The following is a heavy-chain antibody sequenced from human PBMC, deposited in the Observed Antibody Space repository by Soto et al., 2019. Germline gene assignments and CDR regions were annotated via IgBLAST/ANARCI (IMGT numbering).Heavy chain of an antibody. CDR2: IRGSGSST. J-gene: IGHJ4*02. CDR1: GFTFSSYA. Sequence: GGSLRLSCAASGFTFSSYAMSWVRQAPGKGLEWVSTIRGSGSSTYYADSVKGRFTISRDNSKNTLYLQIISLRAEDTAVYYCAKASYDILTGYSPDYWGQGTLVTVSS. V-gene: IGHV3-23*01. D-gene: IGHD3-9*01. CDR3: AKASYDILTGYSPDY.